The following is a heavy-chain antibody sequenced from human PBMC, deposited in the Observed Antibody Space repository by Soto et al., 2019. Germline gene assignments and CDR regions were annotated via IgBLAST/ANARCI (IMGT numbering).Heavy chain of an antibody. Sequence: SETLSLTCTVSGGSISSSSYYWGWIRQPPGKGLEWIGSIYYSGSTYYNPSLKSRVTISVDTSKNQFSLKLSSVTAADTAVYYCARLEGATGDYYYYYGMDVWGQGXTVTVSS. V-gene: IGHV4-39*01. D-gene: IGHD1-26*01. J-gene: IGHJ6*02. CDR3: ARLEGATGDYYYYYGMDV. CDR1: GGSISSSSYY. CDR2: IYYSGST.